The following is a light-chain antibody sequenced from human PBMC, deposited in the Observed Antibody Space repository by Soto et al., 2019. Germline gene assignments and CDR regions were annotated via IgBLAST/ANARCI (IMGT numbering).Light chain of an antibody. J-gene: IGLJ1*01. CDR1: SSDVGGYDY. CDR3: SSYTSSSLYV. CDR2: DVS. Sequence: LTQPASVSGSPGQSITISCTGTSSDVGGYDYVSWYQHHPGKAPKLMIYDVSNRPSGVSNHFSGSKSGNTASLTISGLQAEDEADYYCSSYTSSSLYVFGTGTKVTVL. V-gene: IGLV2-14*03.